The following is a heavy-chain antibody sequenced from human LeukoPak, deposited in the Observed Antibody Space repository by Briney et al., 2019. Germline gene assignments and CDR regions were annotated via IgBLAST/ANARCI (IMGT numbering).Heavy chain of an antibody. CDR2: IYYSGST. D-gene: IGHD2-15*01. CDR3: ARGYCSGGSCYSYYYYNYMDV. V-gene: IGHV4-59*12. CDR1: GGSISSYY. J-gene: IGHJ6*03. Sequence: SETLSLTCTLSGGSISSYYWSWIRQPPGKGLEWIGYIYYSGSTNYNPSLKSRITISVDTSKNQFSLKLSSVTAADTAVYYCARGYCSGGSCYSYYYYNYMDVWGKGTTVTVSS.